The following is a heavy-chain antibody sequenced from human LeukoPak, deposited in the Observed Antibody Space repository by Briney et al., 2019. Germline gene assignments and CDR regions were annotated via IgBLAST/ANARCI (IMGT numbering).Heavy chain of an antibody. CDR1: GYTLTELS. CDR3: ATGDGVAGFDY. J-gene: IGHJ4*02. V-gene: IGHV1-24*01. CDR2: FDPEDGET. Sequence: ASVKASCMVSGYTLTELSMHWVRQAPGKGLEWMGGFDPEDGETIYAQKFQCRVTMTEDTSTDTAYMELSSLRSEDTAVYYCATGDGVAGFDYWGQGTLVTVSS. D-gene: IGHD6-19*01.